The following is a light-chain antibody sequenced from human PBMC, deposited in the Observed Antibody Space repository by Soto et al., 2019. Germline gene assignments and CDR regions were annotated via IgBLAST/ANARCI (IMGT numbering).Light chain of an antibody. CDR2: KAS. Sequence: DIQMTQSPSTLSASVGDTVTITCRTSQSLSYWLAWYQQKPGQAPKLLIHKASTLESGVPSRFSGSGSGTEFTLTISSLQPDDFATFYCQQYDRFPYIFGQGTKLEIK. J-gene: IGKJ2*01. V-gene: IGKV1-5*03. CDR3: QQYDRFPYI. CDR1: QSLSYW.